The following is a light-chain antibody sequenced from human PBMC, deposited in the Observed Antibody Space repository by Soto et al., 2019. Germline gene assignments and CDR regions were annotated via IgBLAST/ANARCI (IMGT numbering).Light chain of an antibody. CDR1: QSVSGSD. V-gene: IGKV3-20*01. CDR2: SVS. J-gene: IGKJ1*01. Sequence: EVVLTQSPGTLSLSPGERATLSCRASQSVSGSDLAWYQQKPGQAPRLLISSVSNRATGTPDRFSGSGSGTDFTLTISSLEPEDFAVFYCHQYGMSPPTFGPGTKVDIK. CDR3: HQYGMSPPT.